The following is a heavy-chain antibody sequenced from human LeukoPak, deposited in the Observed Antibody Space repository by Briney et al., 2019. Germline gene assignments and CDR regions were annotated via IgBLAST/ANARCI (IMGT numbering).Heavy chain of an antibody. J-gene: IGHJ4*02. CDR2: LHFGGST. V-gene: IGHV4-59*01. CDR3: ARGYSTSWTYYFDY. Sequence: SETLSLSCTVSDGAITGYYWGWIRQPPGKGLDWIGHLHFGGSTNYNPSLKSRVTISVDTSKNHFSLKLSSVAAADTAVYYCARGYSTSWTYYFDYWGQGALVTVSS. D-gene: IGHD6-13*01. CDR1: DGAITGYY.